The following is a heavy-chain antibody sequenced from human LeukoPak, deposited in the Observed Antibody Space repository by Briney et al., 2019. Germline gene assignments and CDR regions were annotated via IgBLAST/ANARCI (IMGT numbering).Heavy chain of an antibody. CDR1: GYSFTSYW. CDR3: ARLTDRSRWYYFEY. J-gene: IGHJ4*02. V-gene: IGHV5-51*01. CDR2: IYPGDSDT. Sequence: GESLKISCKGSGYSFTSYWIAWVRQMPGIGLEWMGIIYPGDSDTRYSPSFQGQVTISADKSISTAYLQWSSLKASDTAMYYCARLTDRSRWYYFEYWGQGTLVTVSS. D-gene: IGHD6-13*01.